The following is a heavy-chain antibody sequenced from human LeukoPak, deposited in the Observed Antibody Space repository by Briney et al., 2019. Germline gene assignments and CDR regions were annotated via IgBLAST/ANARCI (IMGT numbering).Heavy chain of an antibody. CDR2: IYYSGST. J-gene: IGHJ3*02. Sequence: SETLSLTCTVSGGSIGSGGYSWSWIRQHPGKGLEWIGYIYYSGSTYYNPSLKSRVTISVDTSKNQFSLKLSSVTAADTAVYYCARQLAEDDAFDIWGQGTMVTVSS. V-gene: IGHV4-31*03. CDR3: ARQLAEDDAFDI. CDR1: GGSIGSGGYS.